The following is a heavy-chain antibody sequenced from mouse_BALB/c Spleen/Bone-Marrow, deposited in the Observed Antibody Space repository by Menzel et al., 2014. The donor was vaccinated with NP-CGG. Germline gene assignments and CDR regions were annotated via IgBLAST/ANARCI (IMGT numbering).Heavy chain of an antibody. CDR1: GFTFTDYF. CDR2: IRNKANGYTT. D-gene: IGHD2-4*01. V-gene: IGHV7-3*02. J-gene: IGHJ2*01. CDR3: ARGYYDDY. Sequence: EVQVVESGGGLVQPGGSLRLSCATSGFTFTDYFMTWVRQPPGKALEWLGFIRNKANGYTTEYSASVKGRFTISRNNSQSILCLQMNTLRAEDSATYYCARGYYDDYWGQGTTLTVSS.